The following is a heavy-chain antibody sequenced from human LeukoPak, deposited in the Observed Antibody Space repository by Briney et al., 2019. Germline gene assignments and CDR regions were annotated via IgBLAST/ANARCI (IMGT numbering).Heavy chain of an antibody. CDR2: IRSKANSYAT. J-gene: IGHJ6*03. Sequence: GGSLRLSCAASRFTFSGSAMHWVRQASGKGLEWVGRIRSKANSYATAYAASVKGRFTISRDDSKNTAYLQMNSLKTEDTAVYYCTAAHYYYYMDVWGKGTTVTVSS. CDR1: RFTFSGSA. V-gene: IGHV3-73*01. CDR3: TAAHYYYYMDV.